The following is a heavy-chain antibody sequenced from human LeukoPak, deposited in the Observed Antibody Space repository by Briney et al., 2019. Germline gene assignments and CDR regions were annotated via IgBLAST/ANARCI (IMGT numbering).Heavy chain of an antibody. CDR3: TSCGGDCYSGFDY. CDR2: IRSKANSYAT. D-gene: IGHD2-21*02. J-gene: IGHJ4*02. V-gene: IGHV3-73*01. CDR1: GFTFRGSA. Sequence: GGSLRLSCAASGFTFRGSAMNWVRQASGKGLEWLGRIRSKANSYATAYAASVKDRFTISRDDSKNTAYLQMNSLKTEDTAVYYCTSCGGDCYSGFDYWGQGTLVTVSS.